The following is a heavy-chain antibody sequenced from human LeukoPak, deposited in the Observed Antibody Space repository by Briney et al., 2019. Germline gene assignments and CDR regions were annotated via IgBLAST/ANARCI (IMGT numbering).Heavy chain of an antibody. CDR1: GGSISTYY. CDR2: IYNSGST. Sequence: ASESLSLTCTVSGGSISTYYWSWIRQPAGKGLEWIGRIYNSGSTNYNPSLKSRVTISVDKSKNQFSLKLSSVTAADTAVYYCARESGSFSIWGQGTLVSASS. V-gene: IGHV4-4*07. CDR3: ARESGSFSI. D-gene: IGHD1-26*01. J-gene: IGHJ4*02.